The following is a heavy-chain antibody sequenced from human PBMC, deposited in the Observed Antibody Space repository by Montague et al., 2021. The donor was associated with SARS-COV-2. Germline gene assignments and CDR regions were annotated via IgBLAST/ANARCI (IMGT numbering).Heavy chain of an antibody. V-gene: IGHV4-34*01. Sequence: SETLSLTCAVYGGSFSGYYWTWIRQPPGKGLEWVGEINDRGSTNYNPSFESRLTMSVDTSKNQFSLRLKSVSAADTAVYYCARGKVTNFGVIIMLPAAEAVDVWGQGTTVTVSS. J-gene: IGHJ3*01. CDR3: ARGKVTNFGVIIMLPAAEAVDV. D-gene: IGHD3-3*01. CDR2: INDRGST. CDR1: GGSFSGYY.